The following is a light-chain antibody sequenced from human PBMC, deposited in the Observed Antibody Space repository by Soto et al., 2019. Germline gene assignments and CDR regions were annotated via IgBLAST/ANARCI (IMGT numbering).Light chain of an antibody. CDR2: GAS. CDR1: QSISNN. CDR3: QQYNNWPPIT. V-gene: IGKV3-15*01. Sequence: EIVMTQAPATLSVSPGERATVSCRASQSISNNLAWYQQKPGQAPRLLIYGASTRATGIPARFSGSGSGTEFTLIIGSLQSEDFAVYYCQQYNNWPPITFGQGTRLEIK. J-gene: IGKJ5*01.